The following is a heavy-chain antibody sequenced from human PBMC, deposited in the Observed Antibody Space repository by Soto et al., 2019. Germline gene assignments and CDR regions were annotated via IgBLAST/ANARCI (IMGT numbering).Heavy chain of an antibody. D-gene: IGHD2-21*02. Sequence: GVSLGLSFTGSGFTFNSLSLHWVRQGPDKGLEWVAVVSFDGKVTYYADSVKGRFTVSRDNSKNTIYLQANSLRAEDTAVYYCAREPYGDSQYFDYWGQGTPVTVSS. V-gene: IGHV3-30*04. CDR3: AREPYGDSQYFDY. J-gene: IGHJ4*02. CDR1: GFTFNSLS. CDR2: VSFDGKVT.